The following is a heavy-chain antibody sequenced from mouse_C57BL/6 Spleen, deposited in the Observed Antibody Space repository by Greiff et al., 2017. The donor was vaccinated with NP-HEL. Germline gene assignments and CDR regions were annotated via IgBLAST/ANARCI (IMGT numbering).Heavy chain of an antibody. CDR1: GFTFSDYG. J-gene: IGHJ2*01. Sequence: EVNLVESGGGLVKPGGSLKLSCAASGFTFSDYGMHWVRQAPEKGLEWVAYISSGSSTIYYADTVKGRFTISRDNAKNTLFLQMTSLRSEDTAMYYCARYRSSYDYFDYWGQGTTLTVSS. V-gene: IGHV5-17*01. CDR3: ARYRSSYDYFDY. CDR2: ISSGSSTI. D-gene: IGHD1-1*01.